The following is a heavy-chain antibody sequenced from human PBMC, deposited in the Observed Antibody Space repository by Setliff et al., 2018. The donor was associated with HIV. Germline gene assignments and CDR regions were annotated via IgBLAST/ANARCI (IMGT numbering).Heavy chain of an antibody. J-gene: IGHJ4*02. Sequence: ASVKVSCKSSGYTFIDYYLHWVRQAPGQGLEWVGWVNPRNGGINYSQRFQGRVTMTRDTSIGTAYMELNRLKSDDTAVYFCARKSLSGTIDYWGQGTLVTVPQ. CDR2: VNPRNGGI. CDR3: ARKSLSGTIDY. V-gene: IGHV1-2*02. CDR1: GYTFIDYY. D-gene: IGHD1-20*01.